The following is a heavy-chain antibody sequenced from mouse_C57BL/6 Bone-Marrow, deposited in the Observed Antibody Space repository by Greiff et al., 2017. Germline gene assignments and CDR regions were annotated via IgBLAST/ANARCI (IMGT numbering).Heavy chain of an antibody. CDR1: GYTFTDYE. CDR3: TRPHYYDCGCCYFDY. D-gene: IGHD2-4*01. J-gene: IGHJ2*01. CDR2: IDPETGGT. V-gene: IGHV1-15*01. Sequence: QVQLQQSGAELVRPGASVTLSCKASGYTFTDYEMHWVKQTPVHGLEWIGAIDPETGGTAYNQKFKGKAILTADKSSSTAYMELRSLTSEDSAVYYCTRPHYYDCGCCYFDYWGQGTTLTVSA.